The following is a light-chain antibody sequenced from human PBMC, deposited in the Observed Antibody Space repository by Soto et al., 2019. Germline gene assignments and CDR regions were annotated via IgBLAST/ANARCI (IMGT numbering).Light chain of an antibody. CDR1: QSVSSY. V-gene: IGKV3-11*01. Sequence: EIVLTRSPATLSLSPGERATLSCRASQSVSSYLAWYQQKPGQAPRLLIYDASNRATGIPARFSGSGSGTEFTLTISSLEPEDFEVYYCQQRSNWAITFGQGTRLEIK. J-gene: IGKJ5*01. CDR2: DAS. CDR3: QQRSNWAIT.